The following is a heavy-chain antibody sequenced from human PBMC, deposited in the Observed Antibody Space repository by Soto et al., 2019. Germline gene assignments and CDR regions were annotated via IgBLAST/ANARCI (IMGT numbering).Heavy chain of an antibody. CDR1: RGGFECYS. Sequence: VELSSEACRGGFECYSRCSPRHSTRQGHKWMGGIIPIFGTANYAQKFQGRVTITADESTSTAYMELSSLRSEDTAVYYCARPAPQVGVYPSKGEKFDYCYYYGMDVWGQGPTVTVSS. D-gene: IGHD2-8*01. CDR2: IIPIFGTA. V-gene: IGHV1-69*01. CDR3: ARPAPQVGVYPSKGEKFDYCYYYGMDV. J-gene: IGHJ6*02.